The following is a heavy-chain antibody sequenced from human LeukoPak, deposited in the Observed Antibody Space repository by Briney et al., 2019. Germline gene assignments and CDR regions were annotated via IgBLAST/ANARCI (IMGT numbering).Heavy chain of an antibody. J-gene: IGHJ4*02. Sequence: PSETLSLTCTVSGGSISSYYWSWIRQPPGKGLEWIGYIYYSGSTNYNPSLKSRVTISVDTSKTQFSLKLSSVTAADTAVYYCARQFHGYDFWSGYFDYWGQGTLVTVSS. CDR2: IYYSGST. D-gene: IGHD3-3*01. CDR3: ARQFHGYDFWSGYFDY. V-gene: IGHV4-59*08. CDR1: GGSISSYY.